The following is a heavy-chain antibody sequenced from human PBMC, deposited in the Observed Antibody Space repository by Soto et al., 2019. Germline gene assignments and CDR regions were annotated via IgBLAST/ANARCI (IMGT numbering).Heavy chain of an antibody. Sequence: SGPTLVNPTQTLTLTCTFSGFSLSTSGVGVGWIRQPPGKALEWLALIYLYDDKRYSPSLKSRLTITKDTSKNQVVLTMTNMDPVDTATYYCAHAIDSSGYYDFWSGYYPYFDYWGQGTLVTVSS. CDR1: GFSLSTSGVG. CDR2: IYLYDDK. CDR3: AHAIDSSGYYDFWSGYYPYFDY. V-gene: IGHV2-5*01. D-gene: IGHD3-3*01. J-gene: IGHJ4*02.